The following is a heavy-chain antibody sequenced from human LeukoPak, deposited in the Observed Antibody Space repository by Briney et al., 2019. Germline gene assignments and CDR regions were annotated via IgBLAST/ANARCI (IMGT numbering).Heavy chain of an antibody. V-gene: IGHV3-74*01. CDR3: AKGVASTWYYFDF. J-gene: IGHJ4*02. CDR2: INSDGSST. D-gene: IGHD2/OR15-2a*01. CDR1: GFTFSSYW. Sequence: GGSLRLSCAASGFTFSSYWMHWVRRAPGKGLVWVSRINSDGSSTSYADSVKGRFTISRDNSKNTLFLQMNNMRAEDTAVYYCAKGVASTWYYFDFWGQETLVTVFS.